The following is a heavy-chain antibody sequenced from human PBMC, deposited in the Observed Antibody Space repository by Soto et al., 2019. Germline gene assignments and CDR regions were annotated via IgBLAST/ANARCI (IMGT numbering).Heavy chain of an antibody. Sequence: ASVKVSCKASGYTFTSYYMHWVRQAPGQGLEWMGIINPSGGSTSYAQKFQGRVTMTRDTSTSTVYMELSNLRSEDTAVYYCARDGKSDTAMVTSYYYYGMDVWGQGTTVTVSS. CDR3: ARDGKSDTAMVTSYYYYGMDV. J-gene: IGHJ6*02. V-gene: IGHV1-46*01. CDR2: INPSGGST. CDR1: GYTFTSYY. D-gene: IGHD5-18*01.